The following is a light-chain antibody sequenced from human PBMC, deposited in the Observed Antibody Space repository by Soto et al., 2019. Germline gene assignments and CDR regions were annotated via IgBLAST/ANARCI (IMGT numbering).Light chain of an antibody. J-gene: IGKJ2*01. Sequence: IVLTQSPDSLAVSLGERATINCKSSQSILYSSNNKNYVAWYQQKPGQPPKVLISWASTRESGVPDRFGGSGSGTDFALTISSLQAEDVAVYYCQQYYSSPPYTFGQGTKLEIK. CDR3: QQYYSSPPYT. CDR1: QSILYSSNNKNY. V-gene: IGKV4-1*01. CDR2: WAS.